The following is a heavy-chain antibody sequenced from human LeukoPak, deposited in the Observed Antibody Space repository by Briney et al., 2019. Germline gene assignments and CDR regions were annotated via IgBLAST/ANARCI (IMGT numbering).Heavy chain of an antibody. J-gene: IGHJ5*02. CDR2: ISAYNGNT. V-gene: IGHV1-18*01. D-gene: IGHD3-3*01. CDR1: GYTFTIYG. Sequence: ASVNVSCKSSGYTFTIYGISWVRQAPGQGLEWMGWISAYNGNTNYAQKLQGRVTMTTDTSTSTAYMELRSLRSEDTAVYYCAREAITIFGVVRTQTTYGPHRFDPWGQGTLVTVSS. CDR3: AREAITIFGVVRTQTTYGPHRFDP.